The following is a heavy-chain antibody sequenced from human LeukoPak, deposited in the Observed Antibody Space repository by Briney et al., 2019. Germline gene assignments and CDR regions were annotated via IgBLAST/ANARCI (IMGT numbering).Heavy chain of an antibody. CDR2: IIPIFGTA. J-gene: IGHJ6*03. CDR3: ARGSRGSGLIYYYYMDV. D-gene: IGHD3/OR15-3a*01. CDR1: GYTFTSYA. Sequence: SVKVSCKASGYTFTSYAISWVRQAPGQGLEWMGGIIPIFGTADYAQKFQGRVTITADKSTSTAYMELSSLRSEDTAVYYCARGSRGSGLIYYYYMDVWGKGTTVTVSS. V-gene: IGHV1-69*06.